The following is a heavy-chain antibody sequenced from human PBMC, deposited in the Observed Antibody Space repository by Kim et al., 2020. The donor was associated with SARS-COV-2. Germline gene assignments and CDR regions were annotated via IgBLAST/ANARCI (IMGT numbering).Heavy chain of an antibody. J-gene: IGHJ4*02. CDR3: AHRRPNEYYFDY. V-gene: IGHV2-5*01. D-gene: IGHD1-1*01. Sequence: YSPSLKSRLTITKDTSKNQVVLTMTNMDPVDTATYYCAHRRPNEYYFDYWGQGTLVTVSS.